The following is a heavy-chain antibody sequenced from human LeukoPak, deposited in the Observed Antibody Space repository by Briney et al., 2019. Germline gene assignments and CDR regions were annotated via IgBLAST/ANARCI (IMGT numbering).Heavy chain of an antibody. Sequence: PGGSLRLSCAAPGFTFSDYYMSWIRQAPGKGLEWVSYISTSGSTIYYADSVKGRFTISRDNAKNSLYLQMNSLRAEDTAVYYCARAQGYCSSTSCYMYFDYWGQGTLVTVSS. D-gene: IGHD2-2*02. CDR3: ARAQGYCSSTSCYMYFDY. V-gene: IGHV3-11*04. J-gene: IGHJ4*02. CDR2: ISTSGSTI. CDR1: GFTFSDYY.